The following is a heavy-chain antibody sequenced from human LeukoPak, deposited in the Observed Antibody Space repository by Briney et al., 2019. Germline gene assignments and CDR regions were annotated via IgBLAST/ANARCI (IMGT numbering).Heavy chain of an antibody. CDR1: GFTFSSYS. Sequence: GGSLRLSCAASGFTFSSYSMTWVRQAPGKGLEWISYISSSGSTIYYGDSVKGRFTISRDNAKNSLYLQMNSLRAEDTAVYYCARDILTGSQSRFQHWGQGTLVTVSS. V-gene: IGHV3-48*04. J-gene: IGHJ1*01. CDR2: ISSSGSTI. D-gene: IGHD3-9*01. CDR3: ARDILTGSQSRFQH.